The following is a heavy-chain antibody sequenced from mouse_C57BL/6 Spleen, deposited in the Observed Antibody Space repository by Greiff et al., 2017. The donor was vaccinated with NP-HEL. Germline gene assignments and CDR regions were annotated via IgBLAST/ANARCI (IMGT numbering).Heavy chain of an antibody. J-gene: IGHJ3*01. CDR2: INPYNGGT. Sequence: VQLQQSGPVLVKPGASVKMSCKASGYTFTDYYMNWVKQSHGKSLEWIGVINPYNGGTSYNQKFKGKATLTVDKSSSTAYMELNSLTSEDSAVYYCAILYDYDAWFAYWGQGTLVTVSA. D-gene: IGHD2-4*01. CDR3: AILYDYDAWFAY. V-gene: IGHV1-19*01. CDR1: GYTFTDYY.